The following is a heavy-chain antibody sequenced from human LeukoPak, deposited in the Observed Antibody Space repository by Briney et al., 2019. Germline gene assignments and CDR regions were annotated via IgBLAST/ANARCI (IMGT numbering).Heavy chain of an antibody. CDR3: AKDRETTASGTFDY. J-gene: IGHJ4*02. V-gene: IGHV3-30*18. CDR1: GFTFNNYG. CDR2: ISDDGRNK. D-gene: IGHD1-1*01. Sequence: PGRSLRLSCAASGFTFNNYGMHYVRQAPGKGLEWVAVISDDGRNKKYADSVRGRFAISRDDSNNTLYLQMNSLRAEDTGVYYCAKDRETTASGTFDYWGQGTLVTASS.